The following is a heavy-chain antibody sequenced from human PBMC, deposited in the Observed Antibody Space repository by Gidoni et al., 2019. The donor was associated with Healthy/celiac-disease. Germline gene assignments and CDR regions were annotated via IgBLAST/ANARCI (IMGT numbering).Heavy chain of an antibody. D-gene: IGHD3-3*01. CDR3: ARERYDFWSGGEGKYYMDV. CDR2: IYHSGST. CDR1: GGSISSGGYS. V-gene: IGHV4-30-2*01. Sequence: QLQLQESGSGLVKPSQTLSLTCAVSGGSISSGGYSWSWIRQPPGKGLEWIGYIYHSGSTYYNPSLKSRVTISVDRSRNQFSLKLSSVTAADTAVYYCARERYDFWSGGEGKYYMDVWGKGTTVTVSS. J-gene: IGHJ6*03.